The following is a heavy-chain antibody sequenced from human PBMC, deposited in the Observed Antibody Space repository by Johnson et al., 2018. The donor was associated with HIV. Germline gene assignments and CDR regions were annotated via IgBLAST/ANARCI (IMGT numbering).Heavy chain of an antibody. CDR2: ISDDGTNK. D-gene: IGHD6-13*01. V-gene: IGHV3-30*04. CDR3: ASSLSSRSHDAFDM. Sequence: RQSPGKGLEWVAVISDDGTNKYYADLKGRFTISRDNSKNTLYLQMNSLRAEDTAVYYCASSLSSRSHDAFDMWGQGTMVTVSS. J-gene: IGHJ3*02.